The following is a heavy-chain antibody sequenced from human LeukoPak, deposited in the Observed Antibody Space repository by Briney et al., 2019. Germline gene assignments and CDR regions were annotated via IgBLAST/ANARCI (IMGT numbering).Heavy chain of an antibody. Sequence: GGSLRLSCAASGFTFSSYSMNWVRQAPGKGLEWVSVIYTGGTTYYADSVKGRFTISRDNSKNTVDLQMNSLRAEDTAVYYCARHLGYDSSHWGQGTLVTVSS. CDR3: ARHLGYDSSH. D-gene: IGHD2-15*01. CDR1: GFTFSSYS. CDR2: IYTGGTT. J-gene: IGHJ4*02. V-gene: IGHV3-66*04.